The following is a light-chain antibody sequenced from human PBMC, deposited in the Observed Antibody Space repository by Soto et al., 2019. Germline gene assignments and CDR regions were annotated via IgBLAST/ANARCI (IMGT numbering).Light chain of an antibody. CDR1: SSDFGAYNY. CDR3: TSYTSGSLYV. CDR2: NVS. J-gene: IGLJ1*01. V-gene: IGLV2-14*01. Sequence: QSALTHPASVSGSPGQSITISCTGTSSDFGAYNYVSWYQQYPGKVPKLLIYNVSNRPSGVSNRFSGSKSGNTASLTISGLQAEDEADYFCTSYTSGSLYVFGTGTKVIV.